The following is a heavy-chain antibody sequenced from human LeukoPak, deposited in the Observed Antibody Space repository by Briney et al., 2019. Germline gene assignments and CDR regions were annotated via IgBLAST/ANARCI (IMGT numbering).Heavy chain of an antibody. Sequence: SVKVSCKASGGTFSSYAISWVRQAPGQGLEWMGGIIPIFGTANYAQKFQGRVTITTDEPTSTAYMELSSLRSEDTAVYYCARGSYYYDSSGYYINYWGQGTLVTVSS. CDR2: IIPIFGTA. V-gene: IGHV1-69*05. J-gene: IGHJ4*02. CDR1: GGTFSSYA. D-gene: IGHD3-22*01. CDR3: ARGSYYYDSSGYYINY.